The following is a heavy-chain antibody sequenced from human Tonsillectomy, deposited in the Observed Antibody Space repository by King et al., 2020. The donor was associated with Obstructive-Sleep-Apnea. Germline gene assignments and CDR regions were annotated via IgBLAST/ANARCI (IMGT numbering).Heavy chain of an antibody. CDR2: TSYDGSKK. CDR3: ARDRVYCSGGTGYSGGLYGMDV. CDR1: GFTFSSYA. V-gene: IGHV3-30*03. Sequence: VQLVESGGGVVQPGRSLRLSCAASGFTFSSYAMHWVRQAPGKGLEWAAGTSYDGSKKYYADSVKGRFTISRDNSKNTLSLQINSLRAEDTAVYYCARDRVYCSGGTGYSGGLYGMDVWGQGTTVTVSS. D-gene: IGHD2-15*01. J-gene: IGHJ6*02.